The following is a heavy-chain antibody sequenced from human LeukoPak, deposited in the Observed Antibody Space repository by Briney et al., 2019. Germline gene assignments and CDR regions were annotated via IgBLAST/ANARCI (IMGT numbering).Heavy chain of an antibody. V-gene: IGHV3-21*01. CDR1: GFTFSTYS. J-gene: IGHJ4*02. CDR3: ARENYDLDYFDY. D-gene: IGHD3-22*01. Sequence: GGSLRLSCAASGFTFSTYSMNWVRQAPGKGLEWVSSISSSSSYIYYADSVKGRSTISRDNAKNSLYLQMNSLRAEDTAVYYCARENYDLDYFDYWGQGTLVTVSS. CDR2: ISSSSSYI.